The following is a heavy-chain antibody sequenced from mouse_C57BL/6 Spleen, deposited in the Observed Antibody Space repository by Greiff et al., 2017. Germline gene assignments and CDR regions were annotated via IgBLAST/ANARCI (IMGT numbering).Heavy chain of an antibody. CDR1: GYTFTSYW. D-gene: IGHD2-4*01. J-gene: IGHJ4*01. CDR2: IDPSDSET. CDR3: AREGLRDYAMDY. Sequence: QVQLQQPGAELVRPGSSVKLSCKASGYTFTSYWMHWVKQRPIQGLEWIGNIDPSDSETHYNQKFKDKATLTVDKSSSTAYMQLSSLTSEDSAVYYCAREGLRDYAMDYWGQGTSGTVSS. V-gene: IGHV1-52*01.